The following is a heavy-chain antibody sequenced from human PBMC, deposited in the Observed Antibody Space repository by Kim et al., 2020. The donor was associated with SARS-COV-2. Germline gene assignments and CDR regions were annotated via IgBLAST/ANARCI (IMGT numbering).Heavy chain of an antibody. CDR3: AKAGDSSGYYSYFDY. Sequence: AKCRFTTPRDKSKNTLYLQMNSLRAEDTAVYYCAKAGDSSGYYSYFDYWGQGTLVTVSS. J-gene: IGHJ4*02. V-gene: IGHV3-23*01. D-gene: IGHD3-22*01.